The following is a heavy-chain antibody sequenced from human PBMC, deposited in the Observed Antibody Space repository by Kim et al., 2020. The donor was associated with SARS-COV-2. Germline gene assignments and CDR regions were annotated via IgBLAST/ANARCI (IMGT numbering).Heavy chain of an antibody. V-gene: IGHV1-18*01. CDR3: AREVQNYYDSSGFLNH. J-gene: IGHJ5*02. D-gene: IGHD3-22*01. CDR2: ISAYNGNT. Sequence: ASVKVYCKASGYTFTSYGISWVRQAPGQGLEWMGWISAYNGNTNYAQKLQGRVTMTTDTSTSTAYMELRSLRSDDTAVYYCAREVQNYYDSSGFLNHWGQGTLVTVSS. CDR1: GYTFTSYG.